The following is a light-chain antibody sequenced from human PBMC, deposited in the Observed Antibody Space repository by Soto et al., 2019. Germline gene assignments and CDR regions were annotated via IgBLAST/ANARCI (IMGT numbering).Light chain of an antibody. CDR2: AAS. CDR1: QGIRND. CDR3: LQHNGYSFT. Sequence: DIQMTPAPSFVSAFVGDRVTITCRASQGIRNDLGWYQQKPGKAPKRLIYAASSLQSGVPSRFSGSGSGTEFTLTICSLQPEDSATYYCLQHNGYSFTFGGGTKVDIK. J-gene: IGKJ4*01. V-gene: IGKV1-17*01.